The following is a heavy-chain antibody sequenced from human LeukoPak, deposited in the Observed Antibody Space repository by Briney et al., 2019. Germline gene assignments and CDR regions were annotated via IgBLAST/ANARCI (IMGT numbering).Heavy chain of an antibody. CDR2: IYHSGST. J-gene: IGHJ4*02. D-gene: IGHD4-17*01. Sequence: GSLRLSCAASGFTFSTYWMTWVRQPPGKGLEWIGEIYHSGSTNYNPSLKSRVTISVDRSKNQFSLKLSSVTAADTAVYYCARTDYGDYGGWYWGQGTLVTVSS. V-gene: IGHV4-4*02. CDR1: GFTFSTYW. CDR3: ARTDYGDYGGWY.